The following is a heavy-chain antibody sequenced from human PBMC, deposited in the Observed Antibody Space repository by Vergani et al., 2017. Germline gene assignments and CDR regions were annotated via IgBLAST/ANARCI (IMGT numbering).Heavy chain of an antibody. J-gene: IGHJ3*01. V-gene: IGHV4-61*02. CDR2: IYVSGIT. Sequence: QVQLQESGPGLVKPSQTLSLTCTVSGASINNDFYYWHWIRQPAGKGLEWIGRIYVSGITDYNSSLQSRVSMSVDTSKDQFSLTLTSVTAADTAVYYCARYNMQLRPRAFALGGQGTMVTVSS. CDR3: ARYNMQLRPRAFAL. D-gene: IGHD2-15*01. CDR1: GASINNDFYY.